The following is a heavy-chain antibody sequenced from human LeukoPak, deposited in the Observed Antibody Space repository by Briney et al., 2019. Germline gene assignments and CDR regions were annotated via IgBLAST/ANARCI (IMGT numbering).Heavy chain of an antibody. Sequence: GGSLRLSCAASGFTVSSNYMNWVRQAPGKGLEWVSVIYSGGSTYYADSVKGRFTISRDNSKNTLYLQMNSLRAEDTAAYYCARVTGYCSGGSCYYHYYYYYMDVWGKGTTVTISS. D-gene: IGHD2-15*01. J-gene: IGHJ6*03. CDR1: GFTVSSNY. CDR3: ARVTGYCSGGSCYYHYYYYYMDV. V-gene: IGHV3-53*05. CDR2: IYSGGST.